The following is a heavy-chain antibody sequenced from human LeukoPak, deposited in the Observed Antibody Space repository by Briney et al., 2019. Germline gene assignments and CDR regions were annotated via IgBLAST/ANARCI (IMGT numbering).Heavy chain of an antibody. V-gene: IGHV3-48*03. CDR1: GFTFSSYE. D-gene: IGHD2-2*01. J-gene: IGHJ4*02. Sequence: GGSLRLSCAASGFTFSSYEMNWVRQAPGKGLEWVSYISSSGSTIYYADSVKGRFTISRDNAKNSLYLQMNSLRAEDTAVYYCAKVGPRVVPAATDYWGQGTLVTVSS. CDR2: ISSSGSTI. CDR3: AKVGPRVVPAATDY.